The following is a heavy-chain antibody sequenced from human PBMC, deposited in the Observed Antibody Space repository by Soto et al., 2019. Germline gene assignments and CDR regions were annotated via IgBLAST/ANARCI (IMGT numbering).Heavy chain of an antibody. D-gene: IGHD6-19*01. CDR2: IYYNGST. J-gene: IGHJ5*02. Sequence: SETLSLTCTVSGGSISSYYWSWIRQPPGKGLEWIGYIYYNGSTNYNPSLKSRVTISVDTSKNQFSLKLSSVTAADTAVYYCARQGAVAGFDWFDPWGQGTLVTVSS. CDR3: ARQGAVAGFDWFDP. CDR1: GGSISSYY. V-gene: IGHV4-59*08.